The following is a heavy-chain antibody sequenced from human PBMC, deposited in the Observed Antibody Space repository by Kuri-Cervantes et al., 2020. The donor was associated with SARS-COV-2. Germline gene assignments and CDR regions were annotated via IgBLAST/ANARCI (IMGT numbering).Heavy chain of an antibody. CDR3: ARLKLGGACDL. Sequence: GGSLRLSCAASGFTFSSYVMHWVRQAPGKGPEWVAVIWYDGSTKYYAGSVQGRFTVSRDNSKNTLFVQMNSLRAEDTAVYYCARLKLGGACDLWGQGTMVTVSS. CDR1: GFTFSSYV. J-gene: IGHJ3*01. D-gene: IGHD1-26*01. V-gene: IGHV3-33*08. CDR2: IWYDGSTK.